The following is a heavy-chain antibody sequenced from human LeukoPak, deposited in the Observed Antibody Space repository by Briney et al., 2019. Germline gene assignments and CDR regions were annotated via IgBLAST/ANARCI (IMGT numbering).Heavy chain of an antibody. Sequence: GASVKVSCKASGYTFTSYGFSWVRQAPGQGLEWMGWISGYNGNTHYAQKFQGRVTMITDTSTNTGYMELRSLRSDDTAVYYCAREGLLGYWGQGTLVTVSS. CDR3: AREGLLGY. CDR1: GYTFTSYG. V-gene: IGHV1-18*01. CDR2: ISGYNGNT. D-gene: IGHD2-21*02. J-gene: IGHJ4*02.